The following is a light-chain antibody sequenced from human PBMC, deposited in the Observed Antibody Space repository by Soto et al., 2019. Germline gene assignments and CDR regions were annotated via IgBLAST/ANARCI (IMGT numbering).Light chain of an antibody. CDR2: YDD. Sequence: QSVLTQPPSVSEAPRKRVTISCSGSSSNIGNNAVNWYQQLPGKAPKLLIYYDDLLPSGVSDRFSGSKSGTSASLAISGLQSEDEADYYCCSSGGSPTYGFGTGTKVTVL. J-gene: IGLJ1*01. V-gene: IGLV1-36*01. CDR1: SSNIGNNA. CDR3: CSSGGSPTYG.